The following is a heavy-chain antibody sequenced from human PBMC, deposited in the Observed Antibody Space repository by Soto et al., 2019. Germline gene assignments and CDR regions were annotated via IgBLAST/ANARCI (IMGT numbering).Heavy chain of an antibody. CDR1: GDSVSSNSAA. V-gene: IGHV6-1*01. Sequence: KQSQTLSLTCAISGDSVSSNSAAWNWIRQSPSRGLEWLGRTYYRSKWYNDYAVSVKSRITINPDTSKNQFSLQLNSVTPEDTAVYYCARDGGEWVVPAADIFWFDPWGQGTLVTVSS. J-gene: IGHJ5*02. CDR3: ARDGGEWVVPAADIFWFDP. CDR2: TYYRSKWYN. D-gene: IGHD2-2*01.